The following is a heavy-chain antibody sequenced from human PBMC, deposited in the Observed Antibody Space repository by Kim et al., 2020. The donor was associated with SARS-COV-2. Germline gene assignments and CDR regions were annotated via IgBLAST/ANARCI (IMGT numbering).Heavy chain of an antibody. CDR3: ARDAELLWFGELLSPFDP. J-gene: IGHJ5*02. V-gene: IGHV1-3*01. Sequence: QGRVTITRDTSASTAYMELSSLRSEDTAVYYCARDAELLWFGELLSPFDPWGQGTLVTVSS. D-gene: IGHD3-10*01.